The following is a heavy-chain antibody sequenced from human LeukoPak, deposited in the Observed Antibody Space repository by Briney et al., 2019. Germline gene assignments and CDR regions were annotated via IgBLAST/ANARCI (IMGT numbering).Heavy chain of an antibody. CDR2: ISAYNGNT. CDR3: ARGLRGYSYGKPLFDY. Sequence: GASVKVSCKASGYTFTSYGISWVRQAPGQGLEWMGWISAYNGNTNYAQKLQGRATMTTDTSTSTAYMELRSLRSDDTAVYYCARGLRGYSYGKPLFDYWGQGTLVTVSS. CDR1: GYTFTSYG. D-gene: IGHD5-18*01. V-gene: IGHV1-18*01. J-gene: IGHJ4*02.